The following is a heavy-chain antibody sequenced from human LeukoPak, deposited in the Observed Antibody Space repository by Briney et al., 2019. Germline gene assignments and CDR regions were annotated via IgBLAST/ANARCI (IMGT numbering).Heavy chain of an antibody. CDR3: ARTMTGTTLDY. V-gene: IGHV3-11*04. D-gene: IGHD1-20*01. CDR1: GFTFSDYY. J-gene: IGHJ4*02. CDR2: ISCSDSTI. Sequence: GGSLRLSCAASGFTFSDYYMSWIRQAPGKGLEWGSYISCSDSTIYYADSVRGRFTISRDNAKNSLYLQMNSLRAEDTAVYYCARTMTGTTLDYWGQGTLVTVSS.